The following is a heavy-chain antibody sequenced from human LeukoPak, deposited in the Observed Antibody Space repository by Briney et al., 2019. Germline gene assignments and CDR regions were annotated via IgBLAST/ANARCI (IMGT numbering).Heavy chain of an antibody. J-gene: IGHJ4*02. V-gene: IGHV1-69*05. CDR2: IIPIFGTA. CDR3: AGDHLSLQYFDY. D-gene: IGHD4-11*01. CDR1: GGTFSSYA. Sequence: SVKVSCKASGGTFSSYAISWVRQAPGQGLEWMGRIIPIFGTANYAQKFQGRVTITTDESTSTAYMELSSLRSEDTAVYYCAGDHLSLQYFDYWGQGTLVTVSS.